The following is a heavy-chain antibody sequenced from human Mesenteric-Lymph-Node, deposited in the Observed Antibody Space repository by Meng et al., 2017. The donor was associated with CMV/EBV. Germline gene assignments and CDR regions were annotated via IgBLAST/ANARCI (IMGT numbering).Heavy chain of an antibody. V-gene: IGHV3-74*01. CDR2: INSDGSST. CDR1: GFTFSSYW. CDR3: AWLLGGAFDI. Sequence: GESLKISCAASGFTFSSYWMYWVRQAPGKGLVWVSRINSDGSSTSYVDSVKGRFTISRDNAKNTMYLQMNSLRAEDTAVYYCAWLLGGAFDIWGQGTMVTVSS. J-gene: IGHJ3*02. D-gene: IGHD3-22*01.